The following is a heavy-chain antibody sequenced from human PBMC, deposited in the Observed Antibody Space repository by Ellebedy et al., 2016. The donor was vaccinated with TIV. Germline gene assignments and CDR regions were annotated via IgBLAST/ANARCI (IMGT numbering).Heavy chain of an antibody. CDR2: IKEDGSEK. CDR1: GFTFINYW. D-gene: IGHD3-10*01. Sequence: PGGSLRLSCAASGFTFINYWMSWVRQAPGKGLEWVGNIKEDGSEKYYVDSVKGRFTISRDNAKNSLFLQMNSLRAEDTAVYFCARDGNYGSGSISWFDPWGQGTLVTVSS. CDR3: ARDGNYGSGSISWFDP. J-gene: IGHJ5*02. V-gene: IGHV3-7*01.